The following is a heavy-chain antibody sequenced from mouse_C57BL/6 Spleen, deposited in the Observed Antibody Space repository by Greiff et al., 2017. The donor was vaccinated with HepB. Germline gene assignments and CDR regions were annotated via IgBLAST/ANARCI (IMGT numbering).Heavy chain of an antibody. CDR3: ASYYYGSWIWDYFDY. J-gene: IGHJ2*01. Sequence: VQLQESGAELARPGASVKLSCKASGYTFPSYGISWVKQRTGQGLEWIGEFYPRSGSTYYTEKFKDKATLTADKSSRPAYMELRSLTYEDSAVYFGASYYYGSWIWDYFDYSVQGTTLTVSA. V-gene: IGHV1-81*01. D-gene: IGHD1-1*01. CDR1: GYTFPSYG. CDR2: FYPRSGST.